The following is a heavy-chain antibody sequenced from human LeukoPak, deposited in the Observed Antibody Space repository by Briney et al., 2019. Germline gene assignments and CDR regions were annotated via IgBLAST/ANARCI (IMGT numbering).Heavy chain of an antibody. Sequence: PGGSLRLSCAASGFTVSRNYMRWVRQAPEKGLEWLSVLYSGGSTYYADSVKGRFTISRDDSGNTLYLQMNSLTADDTAVYYCARGQITSAWLDCWGQGTLVTVSS. CDR3: ARGQITSAWLDC. CDR2: LYSGGST. V-gene: IGHV3-53*01. J-gene: IGHJ4*02. CDR1: GFTVSRNY. D-gene: IGHD6-19*01.